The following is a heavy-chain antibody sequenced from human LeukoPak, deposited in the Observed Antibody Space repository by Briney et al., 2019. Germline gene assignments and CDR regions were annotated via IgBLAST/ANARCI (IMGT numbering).Heavy chain of an antibody. D-gene: IGHD3-3*01. CDR3: AKDRSSGYYDWFDP. V-gene: IGHV3-23*01. CDR2: ISGSGGST. Sequence: GRSLRLPCAASGFTFSSYAMSWVRQAPGKGLEWVSAISGSGGSTYYADSVKGRFTISRDNSKNTLYLQMNSLRAEDTAVYYCAKDRSSGYYDWFDPWGQGTLVTVSS. CDR1: GFTFSSYA. J-gene: IGHJ5*02.